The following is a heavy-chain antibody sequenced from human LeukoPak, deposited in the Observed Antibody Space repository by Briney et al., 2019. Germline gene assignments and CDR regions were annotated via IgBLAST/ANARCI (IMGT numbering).Heavy chain of an antibody. CDR3: ARDRRPARTYSGLFDY. V-gene: IGHV3-23*01. D-gene: IGHD5-12*01. J-gene: IGHJ4*02. CDR1: GFSCSTRG. Sequence: GGSLRLSCAASGFSCSTRGMSWVRQAPGKGLEWVSAISGNDDSTFYADSVKGRFTIARDNARNTLYLQLSSLSAEDSAIYYWARDRRPARTYSGLFDYWGQGTLVTVSS. CDR2: ISGNDDST.